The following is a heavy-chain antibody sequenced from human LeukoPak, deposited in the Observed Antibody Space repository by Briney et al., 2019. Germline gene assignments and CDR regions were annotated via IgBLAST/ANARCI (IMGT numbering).Heavy chain of an antibody. J-gene: IGHJ4*02. V-gene: IGHV3-53*01. Sequence: GGSLRPSCAASGFTFSSYDMHWVRQAPGKGLEWVSVIYSGGYTYYADSVKGRLTISRDNSKNTLFLQMNSLRGEDTAVYYCARVIAAAGYYFDFWGQGALVTVSS. D-gene: IGHD6-13*01. CDR2: IYSGGYT. CDR1: GFTFSSYD. CDR3: ARVIAAAGYYFDF.